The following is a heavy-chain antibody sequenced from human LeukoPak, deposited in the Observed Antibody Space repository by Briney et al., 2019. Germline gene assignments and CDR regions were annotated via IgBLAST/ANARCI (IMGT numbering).Heavy chain of an antibody. J-gene: IGHJ4*02. CDR3: ARDGLHTAHFDY. CDR2: VSDSSDV. CDR1: GFTFSTYT. D-gene: IGHD5-18*01. Sequence: GGSLRLSCAASGFTFSTYTMNWVRQAPGKGLEGVSTVSDSSDVHYSDSAKGRFTISRDNARNSLYLQMNSLRDEDTAVYYCARDGLHTAHFDYWGQGTLVTVSS. V-gene: IGHV3-48*02.